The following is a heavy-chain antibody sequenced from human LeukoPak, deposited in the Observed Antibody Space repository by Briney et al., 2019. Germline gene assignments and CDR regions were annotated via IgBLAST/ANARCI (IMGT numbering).Heavy chain of an antibody. D-gene: IGHD1-7*01. Sequence: SETLSLTCSVSADSITNFFWSWIRQTPGRELEWIGFIFHSGSSGSTYYSPSLQSRVTMSVDTSRNQFSLKLSSVTAADTAVYYCARHIPTTGTVFDLWGQGTMVIVSS. J-gene: IGHJ3*01. CDR3: ARHIPTTGTVFDL. V-gene: IGHV4-59*08. CDR1: ADSITNFF. CDR2: IFHSGSSGST.